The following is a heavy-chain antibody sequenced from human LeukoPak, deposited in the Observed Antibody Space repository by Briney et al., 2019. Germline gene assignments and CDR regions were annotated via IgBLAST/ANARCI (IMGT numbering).Heavy chain of an antibody. CDR2: IYYSGST. CDR1: GGSISSYY. D-gene: IGHD3-10*01. Sequence: SETLSLTCTVSGGSISSYYWSWIRQPPGKGLEWIGYIYYSGSTNYNPSLKSRVTISVDTSKNQFSLKLSSVTAADTAVYYCAREELLWFGELPAGWFDPWGQGTLVTVFS. J-gene: IGHJ5*02. CDR3: AREELLWFGELPAGWFDP. V-gene: IGHV4-59*12.